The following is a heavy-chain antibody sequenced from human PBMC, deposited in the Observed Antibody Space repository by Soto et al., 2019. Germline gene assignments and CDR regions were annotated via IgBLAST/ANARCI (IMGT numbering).Heavy chain of an antibody. D-gene: IGHD3-3*01. CDR1: CYTFTSYG. J-gene: IGHJ3*02. V-gene: IGHV1-18*01. CDR3: ARDRFLEWLTAFDI. CDR2: ISAYNGNT. Sequence: SVQVSFRASCYTFTSYGISWVRQAPGQGLEWMGWISAYNGNTNYAQKLQGRVTMTTDTSTSTAYMELRSLRSDDTAVYYCARDRFLEWLTAFDIWGQGTMVTVSS.